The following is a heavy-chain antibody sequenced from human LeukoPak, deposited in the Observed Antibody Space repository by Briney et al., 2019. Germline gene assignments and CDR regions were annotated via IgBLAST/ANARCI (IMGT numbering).Heavy chain of an antibody. Sequence: SVKVSCKASGGSFSSYAISWVRQAPGQGLEWMGGIIPIFGTANYAQKFQGRVTITADESTSTAYMELSSLRSEDTAVYYCAREDTGTSSSVYYYGMDVWGQGTTVTVSS. CDR3: AREDTGTSSSVYYYGMDV. J-gene: IGHJ6*02. CDR2: IIPIFGTA. D-gene: IGHD4-11*01. V-gene: IGHV1-69*13. CDR1: GGSFSSYA.